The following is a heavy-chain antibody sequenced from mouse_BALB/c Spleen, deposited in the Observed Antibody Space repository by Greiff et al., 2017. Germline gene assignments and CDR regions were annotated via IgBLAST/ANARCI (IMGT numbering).Heavy chain of an antibody. CDR3: ARGLLGYYAMDY. CDR1: GYTFTSYW. CDR2: INPSNGRT. D-gene: IGHD2-10*01. V-gene: IGHV1S81*02. Sequence: VQLQQPGAELVKPGASVKLSCKASGYTFTSYWMHWVKQRPGQGLEWIGEINPSNGRTNYNEKFKSKATLTVDKSSSTAYMQLSSLTSEDSAVYYCARGLLGYYAMDYGGQGTSVTVSS. J-gene: IGHJ4*01.